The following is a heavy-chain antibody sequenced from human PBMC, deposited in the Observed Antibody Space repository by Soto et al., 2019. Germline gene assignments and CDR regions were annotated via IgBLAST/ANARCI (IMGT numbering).Heavy chain of an antibody. J-gene: IGHJ3*02. Sequence: VVSLRISCAASGFTFSSYAMHWVRQAPGKGLEWVAVISYDGSNKYYADSVKGRFTISRDNSKNTLYLQMNSLRAEDTAVYYCARDLNYYGSGSYYDDAFDIWGQGTMVTVSS. V-gene: IGHV3-30-3*01. CDR2: ISYDGSNK. D-gene: IGHD3-10*01. CDR1: GFTFSSYA. CDR3: ARDLNYYGSGSYYDDAFDI.